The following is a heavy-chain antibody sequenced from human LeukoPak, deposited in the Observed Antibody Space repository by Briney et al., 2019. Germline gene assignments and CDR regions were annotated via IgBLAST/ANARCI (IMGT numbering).Heavy chain of an antibody. D-gene: IGHD2-21*02. J-gene: IGHJ4*02. Sequence: ASVKVSCKASGGTFSSYTISWVRQAPGQGLEWMGRIIPIFGTANYAQKFQGRVTITTDESTSTAYMELSSLRSEDTAVYYCARGVSDSNFDYWGQGTLVTVSS. CDR2: IIPIFGTA. V-gene: IGHV1-69*05. CDR1: GGTFSSYT. CDR3: ARGVSDSNFDY.